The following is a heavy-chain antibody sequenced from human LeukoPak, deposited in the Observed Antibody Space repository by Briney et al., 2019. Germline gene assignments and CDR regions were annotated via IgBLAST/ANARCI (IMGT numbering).Heavy chain of an antibody. CDR1: GGSISNNIYY. Sequence: PSETLSLTCTVSGGSISNNIYYWGWIRQPPGKGLEWIGSIYYSGTTYYNPSLKSRVTISVDTSKNQFSLKLSSVTAADTAVYYCARLYLRADYGMDVWGQGTTVTVSS. J-gene: IGHJ6*02. CDR3: ARLYLRADYGMDV. D-gene: IGHD2-2*01. V-gene: IGHV4-39*01. CDR2: IYYSGTT.